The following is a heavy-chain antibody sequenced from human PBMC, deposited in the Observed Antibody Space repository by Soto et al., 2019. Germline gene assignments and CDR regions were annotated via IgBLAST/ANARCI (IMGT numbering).Heavy chain of an antibody. D-gene: IGHD3-3*01. CDR1: GGSFSGYY. V-gene: IGHV4-34*01. Sequence: SETLSLTCAVYGGSFSGYYWSWIRQPPGKGLEWIGEINHSGSTNYNPSLKSRVTISVDTSKNQFSLKLSSVTAADTAVYYCARDLLGRTYYDFWSGYPNWFAPWGQRTLVTVSS. CDR2: INHSGST. CDR3: ARDLLGRTYYDFWSGYPNWFAP. J-gene: IGHJ5*02.